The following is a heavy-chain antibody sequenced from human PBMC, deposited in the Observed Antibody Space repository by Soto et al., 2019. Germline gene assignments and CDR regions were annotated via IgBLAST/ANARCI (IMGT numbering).Heavy chain of an antibody. CDR2: IYYSGST. CDR3: ARPLKYYYDSSGVSHTYGMDV. V-gene: IGHV4-39*01. CDR1: GGSISSSSYY. Sequence: KQSQTLSLTCTVSGGSISSSSYYWGWIRQPPGKGLEWIGSIYYSGSTYYNPSLKSRVTISVDTSKNQFSLKLSSVTAADTAVYYCARPLKYYYDSSGVSHTYGMDVWGQGTTVTVSS. J-gene: IGHJ6*02. D-gene: IGHD3-22*01.